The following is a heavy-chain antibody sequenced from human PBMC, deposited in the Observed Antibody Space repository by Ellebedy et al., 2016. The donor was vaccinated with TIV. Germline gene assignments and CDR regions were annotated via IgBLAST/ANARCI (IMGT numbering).Heavy chain of an antibody. Sequence: GESLKISXKGSGYNFTNYWIGWVRQMPGKGLEWMGIISPGDSDTRYSPSFQGQVTISVDKSISTAYLQWSSLKASDTAMYYCVRHWYGGNPPENSYFYGMDVWGQGTTVTVSS. CDR1: GYNFTNYW. V-gene: IGHV5-51*01. CDR2: ISPGDSDT. CDR3: VRHWYGGNPPENSYFYGMDV. J-gene: IGHJ6*02. D-gene: IGHD4-23*01.